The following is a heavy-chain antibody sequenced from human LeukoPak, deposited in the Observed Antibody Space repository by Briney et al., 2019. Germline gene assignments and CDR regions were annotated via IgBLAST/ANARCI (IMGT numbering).Heavy chain of an antibody. CDR1: GGSISSGGYY. V-gene: IGHV4-31*03. CDR2: IYYSGST. D-gene: IGHD3-22*01. Sequence: SQTLSLTCTVSGGSISSGGYYWSWIRQHPGKGLEWIGYIYYSGSTYYNPSLKSRVTVSVDTSKNQFSLKLSSVAAADTAVYYCARESHYYDTSGPRFDYWGQGTLVTVSS. CDR3: ARESHYYDTSGPRFDY. J-gene: IGHJ4*02.